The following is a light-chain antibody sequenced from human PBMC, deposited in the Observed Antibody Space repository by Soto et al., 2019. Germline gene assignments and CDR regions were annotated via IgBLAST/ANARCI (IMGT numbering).Light chain of an antibody. J-gene: IGLJ1*01. CDR3: QSFDSSLKSYV. CDR1: SSNIGAGSY. Sequence: QSVLTQPPSVSGAPGQRGTISCTGSSSNIGAGSYVHWYQQLPGTAPKLLIRDNNNRPSGVPDRFSASKSGTSASLAITGLQAEDEADYFCQSFDSSLKSYVFGTGTKLTVL. CDR2: DNN. V-gene: IGLV1-40*01.